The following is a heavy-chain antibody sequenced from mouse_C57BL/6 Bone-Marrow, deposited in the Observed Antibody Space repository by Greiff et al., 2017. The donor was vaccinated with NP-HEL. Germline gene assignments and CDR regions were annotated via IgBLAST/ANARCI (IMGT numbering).Heavy chain of an antibody. D-gene: IGHD2-1*01. J-gene: IGHJ3*01. CDR3: ASGEGVRFAY. CDR2: IDPSDSYT. CDR1: GYTFTSYW. V-gene: IGHV1-59*01. Sequence: QVQLQQPGAELVRPGTSVKLSCKASGYTFTSYWMHWVKQRPGQGLEWIGVIDPSDSYTNYNQKFKGKATLTVATSSSTAYMQLSSLTSEDSAVYYCASGEGVRFAYWGQGTLVTVSA.